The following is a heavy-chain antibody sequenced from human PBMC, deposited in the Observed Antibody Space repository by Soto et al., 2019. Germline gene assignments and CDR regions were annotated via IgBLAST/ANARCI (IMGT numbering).Heavy chain of an antibody. CDR2: ISAYNGNT. D-gene: IGHD5-12*01. CDR1: GYTFTSYG. J-gene: IGHJ6*02. V-gene: IGHV1-18*01. CDR3: AREGWLQHTAYYYYGMDV. Sequence: GASVKVSCKASGYTFTSYGISWVRQAPGQGLEWMGWISAYNGNTNYAQKLQGRVTMTTDTSTSTAYMELRSLRSDDTAVYYCAREGWLQHTAYYYYGMDVWRQGTTVTVSS.